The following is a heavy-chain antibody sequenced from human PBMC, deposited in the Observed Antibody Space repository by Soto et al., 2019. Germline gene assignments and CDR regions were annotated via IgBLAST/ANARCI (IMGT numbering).Heavy chain of an antibody. J-gene: IGHJ6*02. D-gene: IGHD2-21*02. Sequence: GASVKVSCKASGGTFSSYAISWVRQAPGQGLEWMGGIIPIFGTANYAQKFQGRVTITADKSTSTAYMELSSLRSEDTAVYYCARVGGCWGGDCYKNYYYYGMDVWGQGTTVTVSS. CDR3: ARVGGCWGGDCYKNYYYYGMDV. CDR1: GGTFSSYA. V-gene: IGHV1-69*06. CDR2: IIPIFGTA.